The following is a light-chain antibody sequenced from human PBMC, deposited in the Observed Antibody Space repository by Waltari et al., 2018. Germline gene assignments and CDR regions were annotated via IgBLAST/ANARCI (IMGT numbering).Light chain of an antibody. V-gene: IGKV1-27*01. Sequence: DIQLTQPPSPLSASVGDRVTITCRASQDISNYLAWYQQKPGKVPKLLIYVASVLQSGIPSRFSGSGSGTEFTLTISSLQPDDVATYYCFGLTFGGGTKVDIK. CDR2: VAS. CDR1: QDISNY. J-gene: IGKJ4*01. CDR3: FGLT.